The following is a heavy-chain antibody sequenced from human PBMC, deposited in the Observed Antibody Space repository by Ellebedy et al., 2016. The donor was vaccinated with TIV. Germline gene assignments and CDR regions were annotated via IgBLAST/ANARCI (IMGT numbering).Heavy chain of an antibody. CDR1: GFTFSSYW. V-gene: IGHV3-74*01. Sequence: GESLKISCAASGFTFSSYWMHWVRQAPGKGLVWVSRINSDGSSTSYADSVKGRFTISRDNAKNTLYLQMSSLRAEDTAVYYCARPRVRSSYYHGMDVWGQGTTITVSS. CDR2: INSDGSST. D-gene: IGHD3-16*01. CDR3: ARPRVRSSYYHGMDV. J-gene: IGHJ6*02.